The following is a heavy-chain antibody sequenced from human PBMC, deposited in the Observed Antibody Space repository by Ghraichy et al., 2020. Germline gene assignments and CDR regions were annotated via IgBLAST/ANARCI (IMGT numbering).Heavy chain of an antibody. CDR2: ISWNSGSI. CDR3: AKTNYDSSGYSYYFDY. CDR1: GFTFDDYA. V-gene: IGHV3-9*01. Sequence: LSLTCAASGFTFDDYAMHWVRQAPGKGLEWVSGISWNSGSIDYADSVKGRFTISRDNAKNSLYLQMNSLRAEDTALYYCAKTNYDSSGYSYYFDYWGQGTLVTVSS. D-gene: IGHD3-22*01. J-gene: IGHJ4*02.